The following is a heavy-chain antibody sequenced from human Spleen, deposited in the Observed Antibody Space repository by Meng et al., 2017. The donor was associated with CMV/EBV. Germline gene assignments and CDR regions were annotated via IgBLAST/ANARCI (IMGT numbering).Heavy chain of an antibody. CDR2: INPNSGGT. CDR1: GYNFIAYY. Sequence: ASVKVSCKVSGYNFIAYYMYWVRQAPGQGFQWMGWINPNSGGTNYAQKFQGRVSMTRETSISTAYMELSRLRSGDTAVYYCAREAHCSSSSCAVDYWGQGTLVTVSS. V-gene: IGHV1-2*02. CDR3: AREAHCSSSSCAVDY. J-gene: IGHJ4*02. D-gene: IGHD2-2*01.